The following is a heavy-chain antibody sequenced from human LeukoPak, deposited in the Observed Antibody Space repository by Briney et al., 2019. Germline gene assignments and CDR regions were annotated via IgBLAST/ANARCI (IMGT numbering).Heavy chain of an antibody. D-gene: IGHD3-10*02. V-gene: IGHV3-48*03. CDR1: GFTFSSYE. J-gene: IGHJ6*04. Sequence: GGSLRLSCAASGFTFSSYEMNWVRQAPGKGLEWVSYISSSGSTIYYADSVKGRFTISRDNSKNSLYLQMNSLRAEDTAVYYCAELGITMIGGVWGKGNTVTISS. CDR3: AELGITMIGGV. CDR2: ISSSGSTI.